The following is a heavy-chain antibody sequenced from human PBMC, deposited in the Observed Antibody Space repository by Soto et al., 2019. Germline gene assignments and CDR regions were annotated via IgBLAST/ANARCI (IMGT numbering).Heavy chain of an antibody. J-gene: IGHJ6*02. D-gene: IGHD6-13*01. Sequence: GGSLRLSCAAFGFTFSSYAMHWVRQAPGKGLEWVAVISYDGSNKYYADSVKGRFTISRDNSKNTLYLQMNSLRAEDTAVYYCARDRSIAAAGVYYYYGMDVWGQGTTVTVSS. V-gene: IGHV3-30-3*01. CDR2: ISYDGSNK. CDR3: ARDRSIAAAGVYYYYGMDV. CDR1: GFTFSSYA.